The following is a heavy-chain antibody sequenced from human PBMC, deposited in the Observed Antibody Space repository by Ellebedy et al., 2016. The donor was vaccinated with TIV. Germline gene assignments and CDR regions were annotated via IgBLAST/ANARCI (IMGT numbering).Heavy chain of an antibody. CDR3: ARVGYNYRGGPFDY. CDR2: IKQDGSEI. Sequence: GGSLRLSCAASGFTFSSYSMNWVRQAPGKGLEWVANIKQDGSEIYYVDSVKGRFIISRDNSKNSLYLQMDSLRAEDTAVYYCARVGYNYRGGPFDYWGQGTLVTVSS. CDR1: GFTFSSYS. D-gene: IGHD1-1*01. V-gene: IGHV3-7*03. J-gene: IGHJ4*02.